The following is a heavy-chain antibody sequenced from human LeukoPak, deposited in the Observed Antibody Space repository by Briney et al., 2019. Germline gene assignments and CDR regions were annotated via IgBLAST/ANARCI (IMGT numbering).Heavy chain of an antibody. Sequence: SETLSLTCAVYGGSFSGYYWSWIRQPPGKGLEWIGEINHSGSTNYNPSLESRVTISVDTSKNQFSLKLSSVTAADTAVYYCARATVASPSFDYWGQVTLVTVSS. D-gene: IGHD6-19*01. V-gene: IGHV4-34*01. CDR2: INHSGST. CDR1: GGSFSGYY. CDR3: ARATVASPSFDY. J-gene: IGHJ4*02.